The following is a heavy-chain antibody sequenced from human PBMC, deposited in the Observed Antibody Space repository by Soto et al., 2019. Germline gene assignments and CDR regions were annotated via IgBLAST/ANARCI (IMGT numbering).Heavy chain of an antibody. CDR3: ARDKITGLFDY. Sequence: PSETLSLTCTVSGGSISSYYWSWIRQPPGKGLEWIGYIYYSGSTNHNPSLKSRVTISVDTSKNQFSLKLTSVTAADTAVYYCARDKITGLFDYWGQGTLVTVSS. D-gene: IGHD2-8*02. CDR2: IYYSGST. V-gene: IGHV4-59*12. CDR1: GGSISSYY. J-gene: IGHJ4*02.